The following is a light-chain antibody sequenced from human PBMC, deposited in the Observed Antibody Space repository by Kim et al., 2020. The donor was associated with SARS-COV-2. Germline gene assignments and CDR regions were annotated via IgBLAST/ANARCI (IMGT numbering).Light chain of an antibody. CDR1: QSVSSS. V-gene: IGKV3-15*01. J-gene: IGKJ1*01. CDR3: QQYNDWPPT. CDR2: CAS. Sequence: ERVMTQSPATQSVSPGERATLSCRASQSVSSSLAWYQQIHGQPPRLLIYCASIRAPGIPARFSGTGSEADFTLTISSLQPEDFAVYFCQQYNDWPPTFGQGTKVDIK.